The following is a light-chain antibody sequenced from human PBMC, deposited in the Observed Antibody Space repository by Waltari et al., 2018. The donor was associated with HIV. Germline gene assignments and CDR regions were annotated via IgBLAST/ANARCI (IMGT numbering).Light chain of an antibody. CDR2: DVN. J-gene: IGLJ2*01. V-gene: IGLV2-11*01. Sequence: QSALTQPRSVSGSPGQSVAIACTGTSSDVGGYNYVSWYQQHPGKDPKLMLSDVNNRPSGVPVRFSGSKSGNTASLTISGLQAEDEADYYCCSYAGDSVVFGGGTKLTVL. CDR3: CSYAGDSVV. CDR1: SSDVGGYNY.